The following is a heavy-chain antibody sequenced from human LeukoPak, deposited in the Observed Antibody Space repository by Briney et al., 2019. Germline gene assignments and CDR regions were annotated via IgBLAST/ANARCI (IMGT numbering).Heavy chain of an antibody. J-gene: IGHJ4*02. CDR1: GGSFSGYY. Sequence: SETQSLTCAVYGGSFSGYYWSWIRQPPGKGLEWIGEINHSGSTNYNPSLKSRVTISVDTSKNQFSLKLSSVTAADTAVYYCARVPYYDILTGYYKYFDYWGQGTLVTVSS. V-gene: IGHV4-34*01. CDR3: ARVPYYDILTGYYKYFDY. CDR2: INHSGST. D-gene: IGHD3-9*01.